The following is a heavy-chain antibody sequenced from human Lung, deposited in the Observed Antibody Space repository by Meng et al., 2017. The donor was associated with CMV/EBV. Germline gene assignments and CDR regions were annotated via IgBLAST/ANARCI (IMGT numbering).Heavy chain of an antibody. V-gene: IGHV3-23*01. CDR3: AKDGGYCSSTSCYLIPTYYYYYGMDV. Sequence: SCAASGFTFSSYAMSWVRQAPGKGLEWVSAISGSGGSTYYADSVKGRFTISRDNSKNTLYLQMNSLRAEDTAVYYCAKDGGYCSSTSCYLIPTYYYYYGMDVGXQGTXVTGSS. J-gene: IGHJ6*02. CDR2: ISGSGGST. CDR1: GFTFSSYA. D-gene: IGHD2-2*01.